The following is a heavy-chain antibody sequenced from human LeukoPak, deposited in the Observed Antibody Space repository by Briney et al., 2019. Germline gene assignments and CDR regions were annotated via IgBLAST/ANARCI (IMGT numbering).Heavy chain of an antibody. CDR2: INPSGGST. V-gene: IGHV1-46*01. J-gene: IGHJ4*02. CDR3: ARDYYDSSGYPTGFDY. CDR1: GYTFTSYY. Sequence: ASVKLSCKASGYTFTSYYMHWVRQAPGQGLEWMGIINPSGGSTSYAQTFQGRVTMTRDTSTSTVYMELSSLRSEDTAVYYCARDYYDSSGYPTGFDYWGQGTLVTVSS. D-gene: IGHD3-22*01.